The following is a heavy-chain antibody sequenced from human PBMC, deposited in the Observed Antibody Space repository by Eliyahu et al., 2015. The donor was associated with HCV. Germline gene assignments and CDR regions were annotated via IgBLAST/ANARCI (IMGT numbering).Heavy chain of an antibody. J-gene: IGHJ4*02. CDR3: ARERDPTARGPWDY. CDR1: GXXVXXXY. CDR2: IYPGGIT. V-gene: IGHV3-66*02. Sequence: EVQLVESGGGLVQPGRSLRLXCATSGXXVXXXYMVWVRQAPGKGPEWVSVIYPGGITYYADSVRGRFTISRDNSKNTLYLQMNSLIPEDTAMYYCARERDPTARGPWDYWGQGTLVTVSS. D-gene: IGHD4-17*01.